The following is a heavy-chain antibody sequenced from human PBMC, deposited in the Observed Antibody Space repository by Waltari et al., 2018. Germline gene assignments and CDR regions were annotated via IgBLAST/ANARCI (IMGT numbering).Heavy chain of an antibody. CDR2: IYYSGST. CDR3: ARDGGLVGATPNWFDP. D-gene: IGHD1-26*01. Sequence: QLQLQESGPGLVKPSETLSLTCTVSGGSISSSSYYWGWIRQPPGKGLEWIGSIYYSGSTYYNPSLKSRVTISVDTSKDQFSLKLSSVTAADTAVYYCARDGGLVGATPNWFDPWGQGTLVTVSS. V-gene: IGHV4-39*07. CDR1: GGSISSSSYY. J-gene: IGHJ5*02.